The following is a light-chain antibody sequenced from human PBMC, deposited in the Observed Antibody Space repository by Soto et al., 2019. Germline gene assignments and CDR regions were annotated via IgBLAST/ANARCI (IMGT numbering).Light chain of an antibody. CDR2: GGS. CDR1: QNIYINS. J-gene: IGKJ3*01. Sequence: EIVLTQSPDTLSLSPGERATLSCRASQNIYINSLAWYQQRPGQAPRLLIYGGSTRATAVPDRFSGSGSGTDFALTISRLEPEDFAVYYCQLYGAPPLTSGPGTKVD. V-gene: IGKV3-20*01. CDR3: QLYGAPPLT.